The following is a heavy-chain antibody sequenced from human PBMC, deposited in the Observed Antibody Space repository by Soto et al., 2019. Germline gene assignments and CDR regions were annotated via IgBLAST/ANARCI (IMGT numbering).Heavy chain of an antibody. CDR2: IIPILGIA. V-gene: IGHV1-69*10. CDR1: GGTFSSYA. D-gene: IGHD3-22*01. CDR3: ARAQGDYYDSSGYLRYYYGMDV. J-gene: IGHJ6*02. Sequence: ASVKVSCKASGGTFSSYAISWVRQAPGQGLEWMGGIIPILGIANYAQKFQGRVTITADKSTSTAYMELSSLRSEDTAVYYCARAQGDYYDSSGYLRYYYGMDVWGQGTTVTVSS.